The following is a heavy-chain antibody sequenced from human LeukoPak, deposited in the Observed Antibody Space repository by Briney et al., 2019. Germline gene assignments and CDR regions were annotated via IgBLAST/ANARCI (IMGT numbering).Heavy chain of an antibody. V-gene: IGHV4-38-2*01. D-gene: IGHD3-9*01. CDR1: GYSISSGYY. CDR2: INHSGST. CDR3: ARGGIFWAYNWFDP. J-gene: IGHJ5*02. Sequence: SETLSLTCAVSGYSISSGYYWGWIRQPPGKGLEWIGEINHSGSTNYNPSLKSRVTISVDTSKNQFSLKLSSVTAADTAVYYCARGGIFWAYNWFDPWGQGTLVTVSS.